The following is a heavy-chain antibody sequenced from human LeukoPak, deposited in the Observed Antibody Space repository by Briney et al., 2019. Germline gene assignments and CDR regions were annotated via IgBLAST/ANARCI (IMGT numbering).Heavy chain of an antibody. Sequence: TGGSLRLSCAASGFTFSSYEMNWVRQAPGKGLEWVSYISSSGSTIYYADSVKGRFTISRDNAKNSLYLQMNSLRAEDTAVYYCARTRSRIAMIVVVNAYNWFDPWGQGTLVTVSS. V-gene: IGHV3-48*03. J-gene: IGHJ5*02. CDR1: GFTFSSYE. D-gene: IGHD3-22*01. CDR2: ISSSGSTI. CDR3: ARTRSRIAMIVVVNAYNWFDP.